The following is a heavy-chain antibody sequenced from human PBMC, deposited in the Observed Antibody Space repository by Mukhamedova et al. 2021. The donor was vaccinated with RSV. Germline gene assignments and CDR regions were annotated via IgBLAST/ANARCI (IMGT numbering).Heavy chain of an antibody. CDR2: INPKSGVA. Sequence: QAPGQGLEWLGWINPKSGVANYAAKFQGWVTMTRDTSANTVYLDLTSLKSDDTAVYYCARGHCTGSSCPPDYVYFYMDVWGKGTT. CDR3: ARGHCTGSSCPPDYVYFYMDV. V-gene: IGHV1-2*04. D-gene: IGHD2-8*02. J-gene: IGHJ6*03.